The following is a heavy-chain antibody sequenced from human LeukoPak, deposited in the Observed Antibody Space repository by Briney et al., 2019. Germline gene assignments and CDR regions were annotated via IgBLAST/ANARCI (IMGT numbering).Heavy chain of an antibody. V-gene: IGHV4-39*01. D-gene: IGHD6-13*01. CDR3: ARLGIAAAAYYFDY. J-gene: IGHJ4*02. Sequence: SETLSLTCTVSGGSISSSSYYWGWIRQPPGKGLEWIGSIYYSGSTYYNPSLKGRVTISVDTSKNQFSLKLSSVTAADTAVYYCARLGIAAAAYYFDYWGQGTLVTVSS. CDR2: IYYSGST. CDR1: GGSISSSSYY.